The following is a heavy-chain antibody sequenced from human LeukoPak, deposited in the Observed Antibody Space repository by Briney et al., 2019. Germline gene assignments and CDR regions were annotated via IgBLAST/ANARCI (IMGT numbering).Heavy chain of an antibody. V-gene: IGHV1-18*01. J-gene: IGHJ4*02. Sequence: ASVKVSCKASGCTFTSYGISWVRQAPGQGLEWMGWISAYNGNTNYAQKLQGRVTMTTDTSTSTAYMELRSLRSDDTAVYYCARTTYYYDSSGYYPLRYWGQGTLVTVSS. CDR3: ARTTYYYDSSGYYPLRY. D-gene: IGHD3-22*01. CDR1: GCTFTSYG. CDR2: ISAYNGNT.